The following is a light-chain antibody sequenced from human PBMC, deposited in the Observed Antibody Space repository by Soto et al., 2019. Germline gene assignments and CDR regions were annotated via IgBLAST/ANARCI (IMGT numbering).Light chain of an antibody. CDR2: EVT. J-gene: IGLJ1*01. CDR1: STDVGGTHY. Sequence: QAVLTQPPSASGSPGQSVTISCTGTSTDVGGTHYVSWYRQLPGKSPEVIIYEVTKRPSGVPDRFSGSKSGNTASLTVSGLQPEDQADYYCSSYADRGTYVFGTGTQLTVL. CDR3: SSYADRGTYV. V-gene: IGLV2-8*01.